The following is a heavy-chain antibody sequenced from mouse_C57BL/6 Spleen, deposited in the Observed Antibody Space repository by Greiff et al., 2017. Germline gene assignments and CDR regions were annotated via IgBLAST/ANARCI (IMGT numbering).Heavy chain of an antibody. V-gene: IGHV3-6*01. CDR2: ISYDGSN. Sequence: EVKLQESGPGLVKPSQSLSLTCSVTGYSITSGYYWNWIRQFPGNKLEWMGSISYDGSNNYNPSLKNRISITRDTSKNPFFLKLNSVTTEDTATYYCARGSLYDYDEGGYFDYWGQGTTLTVSS. J-gene: IGHJ2*01. CDR1: GYSITSGYY. CDR3: ARGSLYDYDEGGYFDY. D-gene: IGHD2-4*01.